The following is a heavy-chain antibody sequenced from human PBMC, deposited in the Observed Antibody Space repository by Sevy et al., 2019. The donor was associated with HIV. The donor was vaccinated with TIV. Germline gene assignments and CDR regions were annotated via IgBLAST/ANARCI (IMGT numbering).Heavy chain of an antibody. J-gene: IGHJ4*02. D-gene: IGHD2-21*02. V-gene: IGHV3-23*01. Sequence: GGSLRPSCAASGFTLTSYTMNWVRQAPGKGLEWVASISATGGSTYYADSVKGRFTISRDVSKGTLYLQMNSLTAEDTAIFYCAKTLQKLPFHPHYFDYWGQGTLVTVSS. CDR3: AKTLQKLPFHPHYFDY. CDR2: ISATGGST. CDR1: GFTLTSYT.